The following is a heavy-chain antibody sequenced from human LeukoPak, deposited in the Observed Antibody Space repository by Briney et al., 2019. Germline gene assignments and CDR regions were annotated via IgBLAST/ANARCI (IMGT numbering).Heavy chain of an antibody. Sequence: GGTLRLSCAASGFTFSSYGMSWVRQAPGKGPEWVSAISGSGGSTFYADSVKGRFTISRDNSKNTLYLQMNSLRAEDTAVYYCARDLPGFGDYWGQGTLVTVSS. D-gene: IGHD3-10*01. CDR2: ISGSGGST. V-gene: IGHV3-23*01. CDR1: GFTFSSYG. CDR3: ARDLPGFGDY. J-gene: IGHJ4*02.